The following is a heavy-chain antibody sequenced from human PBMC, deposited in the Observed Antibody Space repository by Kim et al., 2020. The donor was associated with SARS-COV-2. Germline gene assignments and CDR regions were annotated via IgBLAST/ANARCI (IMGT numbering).Heavy chain of an antibody. CDR3: VRASGWLPRY. J-gene: IGHJ4*02. D-gene: IGHD6-19*01. CDR1: GFTFDHSA. Sequence: GGSLRLSCAASGFTFDHSAMHWVRQAPGKGLEWVSLISANGETIYYADSVKGRFTISIDNNKNSLYLQMNSLRTEDTAFFYCVRASGWLPRYWCQGTLVTVSS. CDR2: ISANGETI. V-gene: IGHV3-43*02.